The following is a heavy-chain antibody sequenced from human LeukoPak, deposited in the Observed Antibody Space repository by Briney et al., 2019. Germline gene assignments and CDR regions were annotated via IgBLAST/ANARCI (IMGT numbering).Heavy chain of an antibody. J-gene: IGHJ5*02. V-gene: IGHV4-61*02. D-gene: IGHD3-22*01. CDR1: GGSISSGSYY. CDR3: ARLGSSGYYNWFDP. CDR2: IYTSGST. Sequence: SETLSLTCTVSGGSISSGSYYWSWIRQPAGKGLEWIGRIYTSGSTNYNPSPKSRVTISVDTSKNQFSLKLSSVTAADTAVYYCARLGSSGYYNWFDPWGQGTLVTVSS.